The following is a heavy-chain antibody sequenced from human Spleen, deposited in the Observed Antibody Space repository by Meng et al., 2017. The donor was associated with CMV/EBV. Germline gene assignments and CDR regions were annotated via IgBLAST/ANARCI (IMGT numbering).Heavy chain of an antibody. CDR2: ISSSSSTI. J-gene: IGHJ6*02. CDR3: ARALEGGRFGDFLDDYGMDV. CDR1: GFTFSNAW. Sequence: GGSLRLSCAASGFTFSNAWMSWVRQAPGKGLDWVSYISSSSSTIYYADSVKGRFTISRDNTKNSVYLQMNSLRADDTAVYFCARALEGGRFGDFLDDYGMDVWGQGTTVTVSS. V-gene: IGHV3-11*01. D-gene: IGHD3-10*01.